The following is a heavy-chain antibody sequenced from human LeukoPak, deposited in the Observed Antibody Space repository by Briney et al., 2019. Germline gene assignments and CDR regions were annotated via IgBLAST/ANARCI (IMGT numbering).Heavy chain of an antibody. CDR2: INPNSGGT. CDR3: ARDLVCTMNCKDS. Sequence: ASVKVSCKASGYTFTGYYMHWVRQAPGQGLEWMGWINPNSGGTNYAQKFQGRVTMTRDTSISTAYMELSSLTSEDTAVYFCARDLVCTMNCKDSWGQGTLVTVS. D-gene: IGHD2-2*01. CDR1: GYTFTGYY. V-gene: IGHV1-2*02. J-gene: IGHJ4*02.